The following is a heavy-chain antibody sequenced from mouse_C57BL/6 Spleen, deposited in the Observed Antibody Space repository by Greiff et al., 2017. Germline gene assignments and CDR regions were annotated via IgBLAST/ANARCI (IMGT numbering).Heavy chain of an antibody. CDR3: ARWHSIYAKDY. J-gene: IGHJ4*01. CDR2: IYPGSGST. CDR1: GYTFTSYW. V-gene: IGHV1-55*01. Sequence: QVQLQQPGAELVTPGASVKMSCKASGYTFTSYWITWVKQRPGQGLEWIGDIYPGSGSTNANEKFKSKATLTVDTSSSTAYMQLSSQTSEDSAVYYCARWHSIYAKDYWGQGASVTVSS. D-gene: IGHD2-10*02.